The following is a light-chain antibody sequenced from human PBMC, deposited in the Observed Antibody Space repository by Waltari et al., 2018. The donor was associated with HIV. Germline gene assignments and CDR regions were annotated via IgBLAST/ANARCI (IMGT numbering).Light chain of an antibody. CDR2: WAS. J-gene: IGKJ2*01. CDR3: QQLNYYPHT. CDR1: QSVLHISNHKDY. V-gene: IGKV4-1*01. Sequence: DIVMTQSPDSLAVSLGERATINCKSSQSVLHISNHKDYLAWYQQKPGQPPKLLIFWASTRESGVPDRFSGSGSGTDFTLTISSLQAEDVAVYYCQQLNYYPHTFGQGTKVEIK.